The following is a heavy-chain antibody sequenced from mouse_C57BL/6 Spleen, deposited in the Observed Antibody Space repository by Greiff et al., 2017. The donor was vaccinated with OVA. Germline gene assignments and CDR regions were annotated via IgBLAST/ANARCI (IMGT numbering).Heavy chain of an antibody. CDR3: ASSCPYGSSYWYFDV. CDR2: IDPSDSYT. CDR1: GYTFTSYW. J-gene: IGHJ1*03. Sequence: QVQLQQPGAELVKPGASVKLSCKASGYTFTSYWMQWVKQRPGQGLEWIGEIDPSDSYTNYNQKFKGKATLTVDTSSSTAYMQLSSLTSEDSAVYYCASSCPYGSSYWYFDVWGTGTTVTVSS. V-gene: IGHV1-50*01. D-gene: IGHD1-1*01.